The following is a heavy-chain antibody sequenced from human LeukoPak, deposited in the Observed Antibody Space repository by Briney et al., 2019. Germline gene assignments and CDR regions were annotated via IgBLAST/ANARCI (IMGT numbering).Heavy chain of an antibody. V-gene: IGHV3-48*03. CDR3: AKASAMIVVVSKHFDY. J-gene: IGHJ4*02. CDR2: ISSGGRTI. CDR1: GFTFSSYE. D-gene: IGHD3-22*01. Sequence: GGSLRLSCAASGFTFSSYEMNWVRQAPGKGLEWVSYISSGGRTIYYADSVKGRFTFSRDNAKNSLYLQMNSLRAEDTAVYYCAKASAMIVVVSKHFDYWGQGTLVTVSS.